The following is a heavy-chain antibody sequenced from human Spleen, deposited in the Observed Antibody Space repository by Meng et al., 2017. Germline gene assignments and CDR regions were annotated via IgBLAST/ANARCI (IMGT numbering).Heavy chain of an antibody. CDR2: ISGSGDDT. CDR1: GFTFSSHA. V-gene: IGHV3-23*01. Sequence: EVQLLESGGGLVQPGGSLRLSCAASGFTFSSHAMSWVRQAPGKGLEWVSFISGSGDDTYYTDSVKGRFTISRDNSKNTLYLQMNSLRAEDTAVYYCAKDRSGYYYFDYWGQGTPVTVSS. CDR3: AKDRSGYYYFDY. D-gene: IGHD3-3*01. J-gene: IGHJ4*02.